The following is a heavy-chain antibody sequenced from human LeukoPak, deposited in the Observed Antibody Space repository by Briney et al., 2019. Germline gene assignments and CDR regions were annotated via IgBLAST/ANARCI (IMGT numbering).Heavy chain of an antibody. V-gene: IGHV1-2*02. CDR2: INPNSGGT. CDR3: AREAAAGSRVRIAFDI. CDR1: GYTFTGYY. Sequence: ASVKVSCKASGYTFTGYYMHWVRQAPGQGLEWMGWINPNSGGTNYAQKFQGRVTMTRDTSISTAYMELSRLRSDDTAVYYCAREAAAGSRVRIAFDIWGQGTMVTVSS. J-gene: IGHJ3*02. D-gene: IGHD6-13*01.